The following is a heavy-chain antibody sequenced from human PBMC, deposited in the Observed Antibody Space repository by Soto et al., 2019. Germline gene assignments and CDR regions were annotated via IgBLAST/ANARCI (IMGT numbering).Heavy chain of an antibody. D-gene: IGHD3-16*01. CDR2: IISSGSTI. Sequence: VGSLILSCAASGFTFSSYEMNWVRQAPGKGLEWVSYIISSGSTIYYADSVKGRFTISRDNAKNSLYLQMNSLRAEDTAVYYCARDFALGYWGQGTLVTVSS. CDR1: GFTFSSYE. V-gene: IGHV3-48*03. CDR3: ARDFALGY. J-gene: IGHJ4*02.